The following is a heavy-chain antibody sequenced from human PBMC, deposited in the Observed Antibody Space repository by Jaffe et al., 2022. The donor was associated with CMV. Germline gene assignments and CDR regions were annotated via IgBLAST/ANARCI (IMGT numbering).Heavy chain of an antibody. V-gene: IGHV3-23*01. CDR3: ARNDFWSGYNYYYYYGMDV. CDR1: GFTFSSYA. J-gene: IGHJ6*02. D-gene: IGHD3-3*01. CDR2: ISGSGGST. Sequence: EVQLLESGGGLVQPGGSLRLSCAASGFTFSSYAMSWVRQAPGKGLEWVSAISGSGGSTYYADSVKGRFTISRDNSKNTLYLQMNSLRAEDTAVYYCARNDFWSGYNYYYYYGMDVWGQGTTVTVSS.